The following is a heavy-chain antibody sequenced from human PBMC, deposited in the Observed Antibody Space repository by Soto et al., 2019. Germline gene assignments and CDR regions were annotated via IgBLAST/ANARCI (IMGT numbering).Heavy chain of an antibody. CDR1: GGSIGSIGYY. CDR3: ARFGTLGKVYGVDV. CDR2: INYSGRT. V-gene: IGHV4-30-4*08. Sequence: SSQPLRLTYSVAGGSIGSIGYYRSLIHQPPGKGLEWIGYINYSGRTYYNPSLKSRVSISIDTSKNQFSLRLTSVTAADTAVYFCARFGTLGKVYGVDVWGQGTTVTVSS. J-gene: IGHJ6*02. D-gene: IGHD3-16*01.